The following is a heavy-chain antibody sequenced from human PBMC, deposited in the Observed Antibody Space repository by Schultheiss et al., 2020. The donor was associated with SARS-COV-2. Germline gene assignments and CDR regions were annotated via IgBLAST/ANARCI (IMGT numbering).Heavy chain of an antibody. CDR1: GFSFSSYA. D-gene: IGHD6-6*01. J-gene: IGHJ5*02. CDR3: ARGLNFAYSRSYNWFDP. CDR2: ISSSSSYI. Sequence: GGSLRLSCVASGFSFSSYAMSWVRQAPGKGLEWVSWISSSSSYIYYADSVKGRFTISRDNAKNTLYLQMNSLRAEDTAVYYCARGLNFAYSRSYNWFDPWGQGTLVTVSS. V-gene: IGHV3-21*01.